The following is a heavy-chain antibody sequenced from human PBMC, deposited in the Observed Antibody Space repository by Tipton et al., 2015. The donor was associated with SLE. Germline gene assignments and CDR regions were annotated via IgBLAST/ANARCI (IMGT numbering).Heavy chain of an antibody. D-gene: IGHD4/OR15-4a*01. Sequence: TLSLTCTVSGDSISRSIYYWGWVRQPPGKGLEWIASIFHRGDTHYNPSLRSLVHISMDTSTNQFSLTLRSVTAADTAVYYCARPYGGGYWGQGLLVTVSS. V-gene: IGHV4-39*01. CDR2: IFHRGDT. CDR1: GDSISRSIYY. J-gene: IGHJ4*01. CDR3: ARPYGGGY.